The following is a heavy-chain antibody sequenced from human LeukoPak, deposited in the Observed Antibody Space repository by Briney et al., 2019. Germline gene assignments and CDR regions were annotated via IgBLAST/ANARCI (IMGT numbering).Heavy chain of an antibody. CDR1: GFTFGDYA. CDR2: IRSKAYGGTT. V-gene: IGHV3-49*03. D-gene: IGHD2-21*01. Sequence: SGGSLRLSCTASGFTFGDYAMSWFRQAPGKGLEWVGFIRSKAYGGTTEYAASVKGRFTISRDNAKNSLYLQMNSLRAEDMALYYCAKDIGVGAALGFFDIWGQGTMVTVSS. J-gene: IGHJ3*02. CDR3: AKDIGVGAALGFFDI.